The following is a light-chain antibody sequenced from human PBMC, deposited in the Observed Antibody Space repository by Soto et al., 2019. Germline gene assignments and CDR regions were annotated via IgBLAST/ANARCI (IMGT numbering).Light chain of an antibody. CDR3: QQYENWPPWT. V-gene: IGKV3-15*01. CDR2: DVS. Sequence: EIVMTQSPASLSVSPGERVTLSCRAGQGVTTNFAWYQQKSGQSPRLLIYDVSTRATGVPARFSGTGSEADFTLTISSLQSEDLAIYYCQQYENWPPWTFGQGTKVDIK. CDR1: QGVTTN. J-gene: IGKJ1*01.